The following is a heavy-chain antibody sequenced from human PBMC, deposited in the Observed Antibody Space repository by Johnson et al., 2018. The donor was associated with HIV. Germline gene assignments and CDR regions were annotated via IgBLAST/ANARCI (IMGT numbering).Heavy chain of an antibody. CDR1: GFTFSSHW. V-gene: IGHV3-7*03. CDR2: IKQDGSEK. CDR3: AKDRGLLAARLGAFDI. Sequence: VQLVESGGGLVQPGGSLRLSCVASGFTFSSHWMSWVRQAPGKGLEWVANIKQDGSEKYYVDSVKGRFTISRDNAKNSLYLQMNSLRAEDTALYYCAKDRGLLAARLGAFDIWGQGTMVTVSP. D-gene: IGHD6-13*01. J-gene: IGHJ3*02.